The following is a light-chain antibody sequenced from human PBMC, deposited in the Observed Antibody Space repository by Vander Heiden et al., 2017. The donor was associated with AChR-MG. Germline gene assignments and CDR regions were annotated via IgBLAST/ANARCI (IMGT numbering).Light chain of an antibody. CDR2: RNN. V-gene: IGLV1-47*01. CDR1: SSNMGSNE. CDR3: AAWDDSLSGPRV. Sequence: QSVLSQPPSASGTPGQRVTISCSRSSSNMGSNEGYWYQQLPGTAPKLRIYRNNQRPSGVPDRFSGSKSGTSAALAISGLRSEDEADDYWAAWDDSLSGPRVFGGGTKLTVL. J-gene: IGLJ3*02.